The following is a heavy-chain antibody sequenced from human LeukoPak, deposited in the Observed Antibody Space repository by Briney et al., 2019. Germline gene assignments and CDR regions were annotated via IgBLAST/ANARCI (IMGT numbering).Heavy chain of an antibody. D-gene: IGHD5-12*01. V-gene: IGHV4-59*12. J-gene: IGHJ4*02. CDR1: GGSISSYY. Sequence: SETLSLTCTVSGGSISSYYWSWIRQPPGKGLEWIGYIYYSGITNYNPSPKSRVTISVDTSKNQFSLKLSSVTAADTAVYYCARGRIVATIPFYFDYWGQGTLVTVSS. CDR2: IYYSGIT. CDR3: ARGRIVATIPFYFDY.